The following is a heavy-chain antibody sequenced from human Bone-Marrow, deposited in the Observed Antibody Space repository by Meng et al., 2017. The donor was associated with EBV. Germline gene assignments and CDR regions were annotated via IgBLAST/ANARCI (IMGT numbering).Heavy chain of an antibody. J-gene: IGHJ4*02. V-gene: IGHV3-74*01. CDR2: ITPDGGRT. Sequence: EVQVVESGGTLVQPGGSLRLSCATSGFSFSAYWMHWVRQVPGKGLQWVSRITPDGGRTDYADSVQGRFTISRDNAAKTLYLQMKSLRPEDTAVYYCSRDLMGPDDWWGQGTLGTVSS. D-gene: IGHD1-26*01. CDR1: GFSFSAYW. CDR3: SRDLMGPDDW.